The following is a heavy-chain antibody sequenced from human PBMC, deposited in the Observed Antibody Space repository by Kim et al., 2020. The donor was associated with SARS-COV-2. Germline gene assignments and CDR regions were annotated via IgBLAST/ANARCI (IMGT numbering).Heavy chain of an antibody. Sequence: GGSLRLSCAASGFTFSSYEMNWVRQAPGKGLEWVSYISSSGSTIYYADSVKGRFTISRDNAKNSLYLQMNSLRAEDTAVYYCARGGSSWYLEGGMDVWGQGTTVTVSS. D-gene: IGHD6-13*01. CDR2: ISSSGSTI. J-gene: IGHJ6*02. V-gene: IGHV3-48*03. CDR1: GFTFSSYE. CDR3: ARGGSSWYLEGGMDV.